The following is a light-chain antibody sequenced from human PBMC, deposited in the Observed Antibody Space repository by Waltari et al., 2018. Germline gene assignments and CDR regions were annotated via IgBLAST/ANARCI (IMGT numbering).Light chain of an antibody. J-gene: IGKJ5*01. Sequence: DIVMTQSPDSLLVSLGERATISCNSSQSILYTSNDKNYLAWYQQKAGQPPRLLVHWASIRESGVPDRFRGSGSGTDFTLTISNLQPEDVAFYWCQQYFNSPIAFGQGTRREIK. CDR3: QQYFNSPIA. CDR2: WAS. V-gene: IGKV4-1*01. CDR1: QSILYTSNDKNY.